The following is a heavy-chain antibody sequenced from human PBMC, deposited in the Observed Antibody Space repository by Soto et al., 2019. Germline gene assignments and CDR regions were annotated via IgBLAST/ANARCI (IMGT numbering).Heavy chain of an antibody. D-gene: IGHD3-10*01. Sequence: APVKVSCKASGYTFTGYYMHWVRQAPGQGLEWMGWINPNSGGTNYAQKFQGRVTMTRDTSISTAYMELSRLRSDDTAVYYCARGNYYGSRGFYGMDVWGQGTTVTVSS. V-gene: IGHV1-2*02. CDR2: INPNSGGT. CDR3: ARGNYYGSRGFYGMDV. CDR1: GYTFTGYY. J-gene: IGHJ6*02.